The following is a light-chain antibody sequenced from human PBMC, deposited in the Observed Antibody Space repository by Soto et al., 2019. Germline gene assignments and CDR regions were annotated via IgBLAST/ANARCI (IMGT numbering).Light chain of an antibody. Sequence: VLTQPPSVSGAPGQRVTISCTGSSPNIGAGYDVHWYQQLPGTAPKLLIYGNSNRPSGVPDRFSGSKSGTSASLAITGLQAEDEADYYCQSYDSSLSGYVFGTGTKVTVL. CDR1: SPNIGAGYD. V-gene: IGLV1-40*01. J-gene: IGLJ1*01. CDR2: GNS. CDR3: QSYDSSLSGYV.